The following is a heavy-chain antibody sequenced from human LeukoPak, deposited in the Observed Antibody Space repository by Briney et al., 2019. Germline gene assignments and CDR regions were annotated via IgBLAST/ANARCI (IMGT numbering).Heavy chain of an antibody. J-gene: IGHJ4*02. V-gene: IGHV3-30*03. Sequence: PGGSLRLSCAASGFTFSNAWMNWVRQAPGKGLEWVAVTSSDLNVKLYADSVKGRFTISRDNSRSTLYLQMNSLRPEDTAIYYCAREGYYGSGSPPSLYFDYWGQGTLVTVSS. D-gene: IGHD3-10*01. CDR2: TSSDLNVK. CDR1: GFTFSNAW. CDR3: AREGYYGSGSPPSLYFDY.